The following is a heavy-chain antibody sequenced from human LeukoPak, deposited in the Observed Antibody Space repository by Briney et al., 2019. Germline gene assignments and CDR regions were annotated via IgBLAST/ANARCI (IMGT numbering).Heavy chain of an antibody. CDR2: MYHSGST. J-gene: IGHJ6*03. V-gene: IGHV4-4*02. CDR3: ARGYCSGGSCYSYYYYNYMDV. Sequence: KPSETLSLTCTVSGGSISSNNWWSWVRQPPGKGLEWIGEMYHSGSTNYNPSLKSRVTISVDTSKNQFSLKLSSVTAADTAVYYCARGYCSGGSCYSYYYYNYMDVWGKGTTVTVSS. CDR1: GGSISSNNW. D-gene: IGHD2-15*01.